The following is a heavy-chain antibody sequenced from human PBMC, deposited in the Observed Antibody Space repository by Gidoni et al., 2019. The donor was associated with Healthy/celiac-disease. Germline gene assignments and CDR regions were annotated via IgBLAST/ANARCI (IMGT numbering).Heavy chain of an antibody. V-gene: IGHV3-15*01. J-gene: IGHJ4*02. CDR2: MKSKTDGGTT. CDR3: TTDSGDY. Sequence: EVQLVESGGGLVKPGGSLRLSCSASGFTFSNAWMSWVRQAPGKGLEWVGRMKSKTDGGTTDYAAPVKGRFTISRDDSKNTLYLQMNSLKTEDTAVYYCTTDSGDYWGQGTLVTVSS. CDR1: GFTFSNAW.